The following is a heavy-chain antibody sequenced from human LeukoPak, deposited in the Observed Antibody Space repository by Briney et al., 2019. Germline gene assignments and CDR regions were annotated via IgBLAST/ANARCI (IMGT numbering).Heavy chain of an antibody. J-gene: IGHJ6*02. CDR1: GGSFSGYY. CDR3: ARVVVVPAAIIGYYYYGMDV. D-gene: IGHD2-2*02. V-gene: IGHV4-34*01. CDR2: INHSGST. Sequence: PSETLSLTCAVYGGSFSGYYWSWIRQPPGKGLEWIGKINHSGSTNYNPSLKSRVTISVDTSKNQFSLKLSSVTAADTAVYYCARVVVVPAAIIGYYYYGMDVWGQGTTVTVSS.